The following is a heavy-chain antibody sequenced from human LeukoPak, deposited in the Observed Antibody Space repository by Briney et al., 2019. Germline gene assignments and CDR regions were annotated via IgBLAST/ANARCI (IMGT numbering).Heavy chain of an antibody. D-gene: IGHD3-22*01. J-gene: IGHJ4*02. CDR2: ISAYNGNT. Sequence: ASVKVSCKASGYTFTSYGISWLRQAPGQGLEWMGWISAYNGNTNYAQKLQGRVTMTTDTSTSTAYMELRSLRSDDTAVYYCARGGGYDYDSSGYPRPFDYWGQGTLVTVSS. V-gene: IGHV1-18*01. CDR1: GYTFTSYG. CDR3: ARGGGYDYDSSGYPRPFDY.